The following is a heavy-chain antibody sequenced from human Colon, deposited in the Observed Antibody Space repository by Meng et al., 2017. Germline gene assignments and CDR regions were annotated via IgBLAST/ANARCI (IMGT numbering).Heavy chain of an antibody. J-gene: IGHJ2*01. CDR2: IKQDGSEK. D-gene: IGHD4-17*01. CDR3: ASPHYGDYGFWYFDL. Sequence: GGSLRLSGAASGFTFSSYWMSWVRQAPGKGLEWVANIKQDGSEKYYVDSVKGRFTISRDNAKNSLYLQMNSLRAEDTAVYYCASPHYGDYGFWYFDLWGRGTLVTVSS. V-gene: IGHV3-7*01. CDR1: GFTFSSYW.